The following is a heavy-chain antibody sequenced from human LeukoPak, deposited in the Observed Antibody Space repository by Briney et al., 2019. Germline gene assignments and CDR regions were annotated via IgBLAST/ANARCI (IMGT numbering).Heavy chain of an antibody. Sequence: GGSLRLSCAASEFSFSTYGMHWVRQAPGKGLEWVAFIRYDGSNKFYADSVKGRFTISRDNSKNTLYLQMNSLRGEDTAVYYCAKGEYSSSSQVFDYWGQGTLVTVSS. V-gene: IGHV3-30*02. CDR3: AKGEYSSSSQVFDY. CDR2: IRYDGSNK. J-gene: IGHJ4*02. D-gene: IGHD6-6*01. CDR1: EFSFSTYG.